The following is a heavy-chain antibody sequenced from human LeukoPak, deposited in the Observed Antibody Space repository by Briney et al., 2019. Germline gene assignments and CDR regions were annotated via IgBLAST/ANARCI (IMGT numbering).Heavy chain of an antibody. J-gene: IGHJ4*02. V-gene: IGHV3-7*01. CDR3: SRDFPRGYGGYVRFGY. D-gene: IGHD5-12*01. CDR2: MKRNRSEE. CDR1: GFSSSSYW. Sequence: PGGYLRFYCAASGFSSSSYWMSWVRQAPGNGLEWVANMKRNRSEEFHVDSDKGRFRISRDNAKNSLYLQMNRLRAEDTAVYYCSRDFPRGYGGYVRFGYWGQGTLVTVSS.